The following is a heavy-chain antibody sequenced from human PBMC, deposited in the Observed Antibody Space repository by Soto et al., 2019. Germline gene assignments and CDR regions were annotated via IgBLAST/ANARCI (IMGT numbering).Heavy chain of an antibody. D-gene: IGHD3-10*01. CDR1: GGSFSGYY. Sequence: QVQLQQWGAGLLKPSATLSLTCAVHGGSFSGYYWTWIRQAPGKGLEWVGEATHSGGTNYSPSLRSQVTISVDTSRKQFSLRLSSVTAADTAIYYCARGREMVWFGEETFGVDVWGQGTTVTVSS. CDR2: ATHSGGT. J-gene: IGHJ6*02. V-gene: IGHV4-34*02. CDR3: ARGREMVWFGEETFGVDV.